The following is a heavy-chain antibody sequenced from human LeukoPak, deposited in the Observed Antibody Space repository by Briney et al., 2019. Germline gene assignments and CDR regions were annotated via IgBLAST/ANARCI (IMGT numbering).Heavy chain of an antibody. CDR2: IRYDGSNK. J-gene: IGHJ4*02. CDR1: GFTFSSYG. Sequence: PGGSLRLSCAASGFTFSSYGMHWVRQAPGKGLEWVAFIRYDGSNKYYADSVKGRFTISRDNAKNSLYLQMNSLRAEDTAVYYCARDSSGWYVFDYWGQGTLVTVSS. V-gene: IGHV3-30*02. D-gene: IGHD6-19*01. CDR3: ARDSSGWYVFDY.